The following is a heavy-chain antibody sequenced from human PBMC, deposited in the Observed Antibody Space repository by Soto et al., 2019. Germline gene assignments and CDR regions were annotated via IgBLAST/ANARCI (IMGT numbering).Heavy chain of an antibody. CDR1: GGSISSGGYS. D-gene: IGHD2-21*01. CDR3: ATLPPRIVVSLLPIPT. Sequence: PSETLSLTCAVSGGSISSGGYSWNWIRQPPGKGLEWIGYIYHSGSTLYKPSLKSRVTISVDKSKKQFSLKLSSVTAADTAVYYCATLPPRIVVSLLPIPTWGQGILVTVSS. CDR2: IYHSGST. J-gene: IGHJ5*02. V-gene: IGHV4-30-2*01.